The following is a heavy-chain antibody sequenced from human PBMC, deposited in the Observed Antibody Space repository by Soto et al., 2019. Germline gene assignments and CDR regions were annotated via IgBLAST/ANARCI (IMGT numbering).Heavy chain of an antibody. V-gene: IGHV1-18*04. Sequence: QVPLVQSGTEVKKPGASVKVSCKASGYPFINFYIASVRQAPGQGLEWMGYINAKIANTNYAQNLQGRVPMTTDTSTSTAYMELRSLTAVYTATYFCARYWNGLDQFDYWGRGTLVSVSS. J-gene: IGHJ4*02. CDR2: INAKIANT. CDR1: GYPFINFY. D-gene: IGHD3-3*01. CDR3: ARYWNGLDQFDY.